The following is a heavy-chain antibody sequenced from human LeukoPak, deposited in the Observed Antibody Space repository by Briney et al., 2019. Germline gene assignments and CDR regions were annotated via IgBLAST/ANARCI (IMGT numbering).Heavy chain of an antibody. CDR3: ARDRTDYSNLYYGMDV. CDR2: IISIFGIA. CDR1: GGTFSSYA. Sequence: ASVKVSCKASGGTFSSYAISWVRQAPGQGLEWMGRIISIFGIANYAQKFQGRVTITADKSTSTAYMELSSLRPEDTAVYYCARDRTDYSNLYYGMDVWGQGTTVTVSS. J-gene: IGHJ6*02. D-gene: IGHD4-11*01. V-gene: IGHV1-69*04.